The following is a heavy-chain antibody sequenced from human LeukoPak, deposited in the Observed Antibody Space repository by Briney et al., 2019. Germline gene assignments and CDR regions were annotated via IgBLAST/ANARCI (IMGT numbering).Heavy chain of an antibody. Sequence: GASVKVSCKSSGYTFTGYYMHGVRQAPGQGLEVMGWINPNSGGTNYAQKFQGRVTMTRDTSISTAYMELSRLRSDDTAVYYCARGHGMATTNFDYWGQGTLVTVSS. CDR2: INPNSGGT. D-gene: IGHD5-24*01. CDR3: ARGHGMATTNFDY. J-gene: IGHJ4*02. V-gene: IGHV1-2*02. CDR1: GYTFTGYY.